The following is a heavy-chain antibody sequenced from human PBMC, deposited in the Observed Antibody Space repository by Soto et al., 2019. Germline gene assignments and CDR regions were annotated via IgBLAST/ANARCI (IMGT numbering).Heavy chain of an antibody. V-gene: IGHV1-18*04. Sequence: GSSVKPSCKASGYTFTSNGISWVRQAPGQGHEWMGWISGYNGDTDYAQKFQGRVTMTTDTSTSTAYMEVRSLRPDDTAVYYCARDKPQLIVGYKYHKGLDVWGKGTTGTVS. CDR2: ISGYNGDT. J-gene: IGHJ6*04. CDR1: GYTFTSNG. CDR3: ARDKPQLIVGYKYHKGLDV. D-gene: IGHD6-13*01.